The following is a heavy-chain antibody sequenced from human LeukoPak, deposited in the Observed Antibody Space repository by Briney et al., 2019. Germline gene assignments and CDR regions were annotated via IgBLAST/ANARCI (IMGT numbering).Heavy chain of an antibody. V-gene: IGHV3-7*05. CDR3: ARDYVWGSDRYTDY. CDR2: IRQDGSEK. J-gene: IGHJ4*02. CDR1: EFSFSNYW. D-gene: IGHD3-16*02. Sequence: GGSLRLSCAVFEFSFSNYWMTWVRQAPGRGLEWVANIRQDGSEKYYVDSVKGRFTISRDNAKNSLYLQMNSLRAEDTAVYYCARDYVWGSDRYTDYWGQGTLVTVSS.